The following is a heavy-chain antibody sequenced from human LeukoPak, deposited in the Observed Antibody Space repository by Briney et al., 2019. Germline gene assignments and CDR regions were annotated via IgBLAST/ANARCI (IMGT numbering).Heavy chain of an antibody. Sequence: PGGSLRLSCAASGFTFSAYGMHWARQAPGKGLEWVAIISYGGREKYYADSVKGRFTISRNSSISTVHLQMNSLGLEDTAVYYCAKSFAVTTHSYYGIDVWGQGTTVTVSS. CDR2: ISYGGREK. CDR1: GFTFSAYG. D-gene: IGHD4-17*01. CDR3: AKSFAVTTHSYYGIDV. V-gene: IGHV3-30*18. J-gene: IGHJ6*02.